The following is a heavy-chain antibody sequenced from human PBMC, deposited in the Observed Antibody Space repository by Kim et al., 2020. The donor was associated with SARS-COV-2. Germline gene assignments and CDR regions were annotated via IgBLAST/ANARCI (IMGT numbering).Heavy chain of an antibody. CDR3: GKDLGRGWYEMT. CDR1: GYVFTNYA. Sequence: ASVKVSCKASGYVFTNYAIHWMRQAPGQGLEWMGWINTYTHNADYSQNFRGRVSITIDTSANTAYMELSSLTSEDTAIYYCGKDLGRGWYEMTWGQGTLVTVSS. V-gene: IGHV1-3*04. CDR2: INTYTHNA. D-gene: IGHD6-19*01. J-gene: IGHJ4*02.